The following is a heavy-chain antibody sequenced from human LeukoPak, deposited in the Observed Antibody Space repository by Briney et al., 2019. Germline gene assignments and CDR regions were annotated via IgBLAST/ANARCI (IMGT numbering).Heavy chain of an antibody. D-gene: IGHD3-3*01. CDR2: IYYSGST. Sequence: PSETLSLTCTVSGGSISSYYWSWIRQPPGKGLEWIGYIYYSGSTNYNPSLKSRVTISVDTSKNQFSLKLSSVTAADTAVYYCARVGFLEWLPDYFDYWGQGTLVTVSS. CDR1: GGSISSYY. J-gene: IGHJ4*02. V-gene: IGHV4-59*01. CDR3: ARVGFLEWLPDYFDY.